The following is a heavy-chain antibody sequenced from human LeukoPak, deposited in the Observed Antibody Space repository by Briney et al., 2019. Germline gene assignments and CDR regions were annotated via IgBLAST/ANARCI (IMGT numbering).Heavy chain of an antibody. CDR1: GYTFTGYY. Sequence: ASVKVSCKASGYTFTGYYMHWVRQAPAQGLEWMGWINPNSGGTNYAQKFQGRVTMTRDTSISTAYMELSRLRSDDTAVYYCARVFTVVTYYYYMDVWGKGTTVTVSS. CDR3: ARVFTVVTYYYYMDV. CDR2: INPNSGGT. D-gene: IGHD4-23*01. J-gene: IGHJ6*03. V-gene: IGHV1-2*02.